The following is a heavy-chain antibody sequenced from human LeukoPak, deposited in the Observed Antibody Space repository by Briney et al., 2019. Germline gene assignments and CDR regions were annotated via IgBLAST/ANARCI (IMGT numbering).Heavy chain of an antibody. J-gene: IGHJ4*02. CDR2: IFYRDST. V-gene: IGHV4-39*01. Sequence: SETLSLTCTISGGSITSDSYYWGWIRQPPGKGLEWLGSIFYRDSTYYNPSLKSRLTMSVDTSKNQFSLKLNSVTAADTAVYYCARRLLSGRFFDYWGQGTLVTVSS. CDR1: GGSITSDSYY. CDR3: ARRLLSGRFFDY. D-gene: IGHD3-3*01.